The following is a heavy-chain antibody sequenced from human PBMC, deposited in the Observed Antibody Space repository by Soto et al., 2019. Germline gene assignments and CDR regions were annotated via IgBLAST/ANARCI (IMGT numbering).Heavy chain of an antibody. V-gene: IGHV3-30-3*01. Sequence: PGGSLRLSCETFGFTFSRYPIHWVRQAPGKGLEWVAGISFDEANKKYADSVRGRFTVSRDNLMSTVYLQMNSLTVEDTAIYYCASSGWGASGTPYLDFWGQGTLVTVSS. CDR1: GFTFSRYP. D-gene: IGHD1-1*01. J-gene: IGHJ4*02. CDR3: ASSGWGASGTPYLDF. CDR2: ISFDEANK.